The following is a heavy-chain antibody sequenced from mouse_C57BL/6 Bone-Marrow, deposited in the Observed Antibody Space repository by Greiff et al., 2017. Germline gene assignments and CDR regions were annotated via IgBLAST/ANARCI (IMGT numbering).Heavy chain of an antibody. CDR2: IWSGGST. CDR1: GFSLTSYG. D-gene: IGHD1-1*01. Sequence: QVQLKQSGPGLVQPSQSLSITCTVSGFSLTSYGVHWVRQSPGKGLEWLGVIWSGGSTDYNAAFIARLSICKDNSKSQVFFKMNSLQADDTAIYSFARRTDGSSQAWFAYWGQGTLVTVSA. J-gene: IGHJ3*01. CDR3: ARRTDGSSQAWFAY. V-gene: IGHV2-2*01.